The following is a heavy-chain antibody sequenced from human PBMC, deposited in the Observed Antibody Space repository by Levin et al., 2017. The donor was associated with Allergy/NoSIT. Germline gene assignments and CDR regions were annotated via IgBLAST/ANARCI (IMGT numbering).Heavy chain of an antibody. CDR2: IFYSGST. CDR1: GGSIDNYY. J-gene: IGHJ2*01. CDR3: ARAGGIGVLHWYLDL. D-gene: IGHD2-15*01. V-gene: IGHV4-59*01. Sequence: SETLSLTCTVSGGSIDNYYWSWIRQPPGKGLEWIGYIFYSGSTKYNPSLKSRVTISVDTSDTSKNLVSLKLSSLTAADTAVYYCARAGGIGVLHWYLDLWGRGTLVTVSS.